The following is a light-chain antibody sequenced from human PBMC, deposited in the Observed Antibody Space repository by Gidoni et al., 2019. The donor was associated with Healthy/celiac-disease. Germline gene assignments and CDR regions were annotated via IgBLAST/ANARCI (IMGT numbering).Light chain of an antibody. CDR2: DAS. Sequence: EIVLTKSPATLSLSPGERATLSCRASQSVSSYLAWYQQKPGQAPRLLIYDASNRATGIPARFSGSVSGTDFTLTISSLEPEDFAVYYCQQRSNWPPLTFGGGTKVEIK. CDR3: QQRSNWPPLT. J-gene: IGKJ4*01. V-gene: IGKV3-11*01. CDR1: QSVSSY.